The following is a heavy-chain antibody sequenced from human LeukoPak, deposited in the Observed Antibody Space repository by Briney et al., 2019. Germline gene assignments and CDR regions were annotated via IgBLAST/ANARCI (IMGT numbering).Heavy chain of an antibody. Sequence: GGSLRLSCAASGFTFTIYAMSWVRQAPGKGLECVSAISGSAGTTYYADSVKGRFTISRDNSKNTLYLQMNSLRGEDTAVYYCAKDSAHSYYYGSGSYYQFWGQGTLVTVSS. CDR3: AKDSAHSYYYGSGSYYQF. CDR2: ISGSAGTT. V-gene: IGHV3-23*01. D-gene: IGHD3-10*01. CDR1: GFTFTIYA. J-gene: IGHJ4*02.